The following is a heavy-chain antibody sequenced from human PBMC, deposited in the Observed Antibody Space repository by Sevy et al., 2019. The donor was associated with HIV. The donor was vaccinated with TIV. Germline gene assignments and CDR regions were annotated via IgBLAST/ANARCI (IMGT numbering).Heavy chain of an antibody. CDR3: AREGCTKPHDY. CDR1: GFTFNIYS. V-gene: IGHV3-23*01. J-gene: IGHJ4*02. D-gene: IGHD2-8*01. CDR2: FAFGCGKI. Sequence: GGSLRLSCAASGFTFNIYSMSWVRQTPGKGLEWVAIFAFGCGKINHADSVKGWFTMSRDDSKKAVYLQMNNLRVEDTAIYYCAREGCTKPHDYWGQGTLVTVSS.